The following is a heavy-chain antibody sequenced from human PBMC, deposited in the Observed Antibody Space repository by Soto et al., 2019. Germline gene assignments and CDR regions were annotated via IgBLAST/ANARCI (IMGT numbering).Heavy chain of an antibody. J-gene: IGHJ4*02. CDR2: IYYSGST. CDR1: GGSVSSGSYY. V-gene: IGHV4-61*01. Sequence: QVQLQESGPGLVKPSETLSLTCTVSGGSVSSGSYYWSWIRQPPGKGLEWIGYIYYSGSTNYNPSLKSRVTISVDTSKNQFSLKLNCVTAADTAVYYCASYSSGWYEVSYWGQGTLVTVSS. CDR3: ASYSSGWYEVSY. D-gene: IGHD6-19*01.